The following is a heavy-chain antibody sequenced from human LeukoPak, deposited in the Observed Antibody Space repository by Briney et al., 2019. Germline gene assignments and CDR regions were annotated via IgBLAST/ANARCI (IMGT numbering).Heavy chain of an antibody. V-gene: IGHV4-4*07. CDR2: IYTSGST. D-gene: IGHD3-10*01. J-gene: IGHJ3*02. CDR3: ARWFGESVDAFDI. CDR1: GGSISSYY. Sequence: SKTLSLTCTVSGGSISSYYWRWIRQPAGKGLEWIGRIYTSGSTNYNPSLKSRVTMSVDTSKNQFSLKLSSVTAADTAVYYCARWFGESVDAFDIWGQGTMVTVSS.